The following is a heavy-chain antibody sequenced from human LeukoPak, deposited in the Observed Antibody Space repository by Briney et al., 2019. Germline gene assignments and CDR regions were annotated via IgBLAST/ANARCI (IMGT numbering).Heavy chain of an antibody. J-gene: IGHJ4*02. CDR3: ARAISQRGYYDSSGYYFDY. CDR2: IYHSGGT. D-gene: IGHD3-22*01. Sequence: SETRSLTWPVDAGSISSGGYSWSWILQPPGKGLEWFGYIYHSGGTYYNSTLKSRVTISVDRSKNQFSLKLVSVTAADTAVYYCARAISQRGYYDSSGYYFDYWGQGTLVTVSS. CDR1: AGSISSGGYS. V-gene: IGHV4-30-2*01.